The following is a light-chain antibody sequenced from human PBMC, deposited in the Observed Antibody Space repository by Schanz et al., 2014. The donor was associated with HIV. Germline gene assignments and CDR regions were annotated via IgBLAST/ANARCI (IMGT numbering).Light chain of an antibody. CDR3: QKYDSVPLT. V-gene: IGKV1-5*03. J-gene: IGKJ4*01. CDR1: QSISSW. CDR2: KAS. Sequence: DIQMTQSPSTLSASVGDRVTITCRASQSISSWLAWYQQKPGKVPKLLIYKASRLESGVPSRFSGSGSGTDFTLTISSLQPEDVATYYCQKYDSVPLTFGGGTKVEIK.